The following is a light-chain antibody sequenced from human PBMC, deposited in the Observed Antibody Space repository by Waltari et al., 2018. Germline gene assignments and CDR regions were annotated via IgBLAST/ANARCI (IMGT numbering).Light chain of an antibody. CDR3: QQDSSYST. CDR1: QSISTY. J-gene: IGKJ2*01. V-gene: IGKV1-5*03. Sequence: DIQMTQTPSTLSASVGDRVTITCRASQSISTYLAWYQQKPGAAPNLLIQKASNLGSGVPPRFSGSGSETAFTLTISSLQPDDLGTYYCQQDSSYSTFGQGTKLEIK. CDR2: KAS.